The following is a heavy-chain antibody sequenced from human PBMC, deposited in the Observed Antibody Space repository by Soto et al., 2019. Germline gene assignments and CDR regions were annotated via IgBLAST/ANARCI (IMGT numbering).Heavy chain of an antibody. CDR3: ARVLGGFPNFDF. V-gene: IGHV3-30-3*01. J-gene: IGHJ4*02. Sequence: PAGSVQLSCAASGFTFNSYAMHWVRQPPGKGLEWLAFISYDGSDKFYADSVKGRFTISRDSSKNTLYLQLNSLRAEDTAVYYCARVLGGFPNFDFWVQGTLVTVSS. CDR1: GFTFNSYA. CDR2: ISYDGSDK. D-gene: IGHD2-15*01.